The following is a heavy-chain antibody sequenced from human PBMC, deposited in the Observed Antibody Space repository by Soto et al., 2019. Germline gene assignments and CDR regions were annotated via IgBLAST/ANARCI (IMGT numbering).Heavy chain of an antibody. D-gene: IGHD2-8*01. CDR3: ARGMRGYYYGMDV. J-gene: IGHJ6*02. CDR2: IYHSGST. Sequence: SETLSLTCAVSGGSISSGCYSWSWIRQPPGKGLEWIGYIYHSGSTYYNPSLKSRVTISVDRSKNQFSLKLSSVTAADTAVYYCARGMRGYYYGMDVWGQGTTVTVSS. V-gene: IGHV4-30-2*01. CDR1: GGSISSGCYS.